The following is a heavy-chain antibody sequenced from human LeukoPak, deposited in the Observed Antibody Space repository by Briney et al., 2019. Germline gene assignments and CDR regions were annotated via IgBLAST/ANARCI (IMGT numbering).Heavy chain of an antibody. J-gene: IGHJ4*02. D-gene: IGHD4/OR15-4a*01. CDR1: GGSISSGDYY. Sequence: PSETLTLTCTVPGGSISSGDYYWSGIRPPPGKGLEWIGYIYYSGSTYYNPSLKSRVTISVDTSKNQFPLKLSSVTAADTAVYYCQRGAGEDYFDYWGQGTLVTVSS. CDR3: QRGAGEDYFDY. V-gene: IGHV4-30-4*01. CDR2: IYYSGST.